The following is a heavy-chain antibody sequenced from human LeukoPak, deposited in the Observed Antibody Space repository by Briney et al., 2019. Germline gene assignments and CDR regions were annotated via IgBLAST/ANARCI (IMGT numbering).Heavy chain of an antibody. CDR3: ARDEAGATTEFDS. CDR2: ISPSGSDI. CDR1: GFTFSSYE. Sequence: GGSLRLSCVASGFTFSSYEMNWVRQAPGKGLEWVSYISPSGSDIKYADSVKGRFSISRDNAMNSLYLQMNSLRADDTAVYYCARDEAGATTEFDSWGQGTLVTVSS. V-gene: IGHV3-48*03. D-gene: IGHD1-26*01. J-gene: IGHJ4*02.